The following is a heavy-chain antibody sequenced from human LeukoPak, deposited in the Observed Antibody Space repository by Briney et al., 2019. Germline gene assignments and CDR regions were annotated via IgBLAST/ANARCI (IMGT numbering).Heavy chain of an antibody. CDR3: ARGTGTYYY. CDR2: ISSDSTTI. D-gene: IGHD1-26*01. V-gene: IGHV3-48*04. CDR1: GFTFGTFS. Sequence: GGSLRLSCTGSGFTFGTFSMNWVRQAPGKGPEWISYISSDSTTIRYADSVKGRFITTRDNTKNSLYLQLSNLRVEDTALYYCARGTGTYYYWGQGALVSVSS. J-gene: IGHJ4*02.